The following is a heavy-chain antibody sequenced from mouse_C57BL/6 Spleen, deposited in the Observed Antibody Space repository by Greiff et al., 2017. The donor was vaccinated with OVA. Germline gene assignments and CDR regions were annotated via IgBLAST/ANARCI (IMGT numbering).Heavy chain of an antibody. CDR1: GYTFTSYW. CDR3: ARGHYYGSSYVSAWFAY. J-gene: IGHJ3*01. V-gene: IGHV1-53*01. CDR2: INPSNGGT. Sequence: QVQLQQPGTELVKPGASVKLSCKASGYTFTSYWMHWVKQRPGQGLEWIGNINPSNGGTNYNEKFQSKATLTVDKSSSTAYMQLSSLTSEDSAVFYCARGHYYGSSYVSAWFAYWGQGTLVTVSA. D-gene: IGHD1-1*01.